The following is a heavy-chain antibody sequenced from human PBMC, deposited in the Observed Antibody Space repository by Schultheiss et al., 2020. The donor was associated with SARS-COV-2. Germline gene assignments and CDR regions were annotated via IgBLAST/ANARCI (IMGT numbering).Heavy chain of an antibody. CDR3: ARDKAGGSYFVSP. CDR1: GNTFTVYY. CDR2: INPNSGVT. J-gene: IGHJ5*02. Sequence: ASVKVSCKASGNTFTVYYIYWVRQAPGQGLEWMGWINPNSGVTNYAQKFQGRVTMTRDTSISTAYMELSRVRSDDTAVYYCARDKAGGSYFVSPWGQGTLVTVSS. D-gene: IGHD1-26*01. V-gene: IGHV1-2*02.